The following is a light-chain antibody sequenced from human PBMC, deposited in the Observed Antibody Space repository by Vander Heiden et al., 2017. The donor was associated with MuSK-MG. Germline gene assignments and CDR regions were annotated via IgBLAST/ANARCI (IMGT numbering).Light chain of an antibody. CDR1: SSNIGAGYD. J-gene: IGLJ3*02. V-gene: IGLV1-40*03. CDR2: DNT. CDR3: QSYDNSLRTSV. Sequence: QSLLTQPPSVSGAPGQSVTISCVGGSSNIGAGYDVYWYQQFPGTAPNLLIYDNTNRPSGVPDRFSGSRSGASAFLAIAGLRAEDEADYYCQSYDNSLRTSVFGGGSKLTVL.